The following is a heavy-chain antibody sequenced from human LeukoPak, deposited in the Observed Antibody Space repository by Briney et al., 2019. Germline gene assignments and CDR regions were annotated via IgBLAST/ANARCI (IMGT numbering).Heavy chain of an antibody. V-gene: IGHV1-2*02. CDR2: IAPNSGGT. Sequence: ASVKVSCMASGYTFTGYYMHWVRQAPGQGLEWMGWIAPNSGGTNYAQTFQGRVTMTRDTSISTAYMELSRLRSDDTAVYYCAREYSSSSGRLYDYWGQGTLVTVSS. J-gene: IGHJ4*02. CDR1: GYTFTGYY. D-gene: IGHD6-6*01. CDR3: AREYSSSSGRLYDY.